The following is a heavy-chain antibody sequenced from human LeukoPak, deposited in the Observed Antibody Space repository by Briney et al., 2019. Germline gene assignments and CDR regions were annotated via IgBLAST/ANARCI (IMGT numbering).Heavy chain of an antibody. CDR3: ATHSSTSLNYYYYGMDV. D-gene: IGHD2-2*01. J-gene: IGHJ6*02. CDR1: GYTFTSYG. Sequence: ASVKVSCKASGYTFTSYGISWVRQAPGQGLEWMGWISAYNGNTNYAQKLQGRVTMTTDTSTSTAYMELRSLRSDDTAVYYCATHSSTSLNYYYYGMDVWGQGTTVTVSS. CDR2: ISAYNGNT. V-gene: IGHV1-18*01.